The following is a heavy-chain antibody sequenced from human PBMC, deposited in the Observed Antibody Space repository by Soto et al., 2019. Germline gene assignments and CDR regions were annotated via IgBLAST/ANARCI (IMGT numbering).Heavy chain of an antibody. CDR2: IYYSGST. V-gene: IGHV4-59*08. D-gene: IGHD3-10*01. CDR3: ARLYGSGSYYKSNWFDP. J-gene: IGHJ5*02. CDR1: GGSISSYY. Sequence: PSETLSLTCTVSGGSISSYYLSWIRQPPGKGLEWIGYIYYSGSTNYNPSLKSRVTISVDTSKNQFSLKLSSVTAADTAVYYCARLYGSGSYYKSNWFDPWGQGTLVTVSS.